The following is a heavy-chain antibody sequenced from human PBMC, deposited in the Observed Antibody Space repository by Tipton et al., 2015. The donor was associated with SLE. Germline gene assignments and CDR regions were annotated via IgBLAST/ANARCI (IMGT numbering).Heavy chain of an antibody. CDR1: GFTFDDYA. Sequence: LRLSCAASGFTFDDYAMHWVRQAPGKGLECIGESNESGKTNYNPALKSRATLSVDTSRNQFSLRLSSVTAADTAVYYCARPQRGSRYFDLWGRGTLVTVSS. J-gene: IGHJ2*01. CDR2: SNESGKT. V-gene: IGHV4-34*01. D-gene: IGHD3-10*01. CDR3: ARPQRGSRYFDL.